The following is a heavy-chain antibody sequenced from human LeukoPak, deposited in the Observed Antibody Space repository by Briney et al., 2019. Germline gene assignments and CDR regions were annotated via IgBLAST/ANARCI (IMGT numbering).Heavy chain of an antibody. CDR1: GGSISSYY. CDR2: IYTSGST. CDR3: AREWWGYCSSTSCYGAYYYYYMDV. V-gene: IGHV4-4*07. J-gene: IGHJ6*03. D-gene: IGHD2-2*01. Sequence: PSETLSLTCTVPGGSISSYYWSWIRQPAGKGLEWIGRIYTSGSTNYNPSLKSRVTMSVDTSKNQFSLKLSSVTAADTAVYYCAREWWGYCSSTSCYGAYYYYYMDVWGKGTTVTVSS.